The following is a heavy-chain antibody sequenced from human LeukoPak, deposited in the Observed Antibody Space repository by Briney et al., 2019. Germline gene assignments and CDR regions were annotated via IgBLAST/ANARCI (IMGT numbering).Heavy chain of an antibody. Sequence: GGSLRLSCAASGFTFSSYAMSWVRQAPGKGLEWVSAISGSGGSTYYADSVKGRFTISRDNSKNTLYLQMSSLRAEDTAVYYCAKEGGGTAITRNYFDYWGQGTLVTVSS. D-gene: IGHD5-18*01. CDR3: AKEGGGTAITRNYFDY. V-gene: IGHV3-23*01. CDR1: GFTFSSYA. CDR2: ISGSGGST. J-gene: IGHJ4*02.